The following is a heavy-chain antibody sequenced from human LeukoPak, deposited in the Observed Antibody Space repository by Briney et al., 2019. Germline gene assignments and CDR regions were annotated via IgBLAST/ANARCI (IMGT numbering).Heavy chain of an antibody. CDR2: IYHSGSA. CDR1: DYSISSGYY. V-gene: IGHV4-38-2*01. CDR3: ARHMGPYYYDSSGVDY. J-gene: IGHJ4*02. Sequence: SETLSLTCAVSDYSISSGYYWGWIRQPPAKGLEWIGSIYHSGSAYYNPSLKSRLTISVDTSKNQFSLRLSSVTAADTAMYYCARHMGPYYYDSSGVDYWGQGTLVTVSS. D-gene: IGHD3-22*01.